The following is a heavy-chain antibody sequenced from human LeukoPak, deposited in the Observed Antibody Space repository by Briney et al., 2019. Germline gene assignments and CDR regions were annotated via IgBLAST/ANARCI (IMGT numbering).Heavy chain of an antibody. D-gene: IGHD6-25*01. CDR1: GGPISSSSYY. V-gene: IGHV4-39*01. J-gene: IGHJ4*02. CDR2: IYYSGST. CDR3: ARTLLYSSGWEIDY. Sequence: PSETLSLTCTVSGGPISSSSYYWGWIRQPPGKGLEWIGSIYYSGSTYYNPSLKSRVTISVDTSKNQFSLKLSSVTAADTAVYYCARTLLYSSGWEIDYWGQGTLVTVSS.